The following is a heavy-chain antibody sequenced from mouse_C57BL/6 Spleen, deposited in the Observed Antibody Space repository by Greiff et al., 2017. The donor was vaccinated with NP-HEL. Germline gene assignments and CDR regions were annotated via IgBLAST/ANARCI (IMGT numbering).Heavy chain of an antibody. CDR3: TRVGNRIVTTAWFAY. CDR1: GFTFSSYA. J-gene: IGHJ3*01. D-gene: IGHD2-5*01. V-gene: IGHV5-9-1*02. CDR2: ISSGGDYI. Sequence: EVKLMESGEGLVKPGGSLKLSCAASGFTFSSYAMSWVRQTPEKRLEWVAYISSGGDYISYADTVKGRFTISRDNARNNLYLQMSSLKSEDTAMYYCTRVGNRIVTTAWFAYWGQGTLVTVSA.